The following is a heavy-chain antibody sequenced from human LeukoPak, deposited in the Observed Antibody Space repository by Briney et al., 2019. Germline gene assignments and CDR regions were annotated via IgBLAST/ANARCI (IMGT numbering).Heavy chain of an antibody. D-gene: IGHD4-17*01. Sequence: GGSLRLSCAASGVTFSAFWMSWVRHGPGRGLEWVASMKLDGSDSDHVDSVMGRFSIARDNAKNLLYLQMNSLSAEDTAVYYCARLFGGVTTFDYWGQGAVVTVS. V-gene: IGHV3-7*01. J-gene: IGHJ4*02. CDR3: ARLFGGVTTFDY. CDR2: MKLDGSDS. CDR1: GVTFSAFW.